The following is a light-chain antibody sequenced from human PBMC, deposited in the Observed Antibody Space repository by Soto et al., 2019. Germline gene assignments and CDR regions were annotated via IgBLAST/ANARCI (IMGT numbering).Light chain of an antibody. Sequence: QLVLTQSPSASASLGASVKLTCTLSSGHSSYAIAWHQKQPGKGPRYLMDLNNDGSHTKGDGIPDRFSGSSSGAERYLIISSLQSEDEADYYCQTWGTGFPVFGGGTKLTVL. CDR1: SGHSSYA. CDR2: LNNDGSH. V-gene: IGLV4-69*01. CDR3: QTWGTGFPV. J-gene: IGLJ2*01.